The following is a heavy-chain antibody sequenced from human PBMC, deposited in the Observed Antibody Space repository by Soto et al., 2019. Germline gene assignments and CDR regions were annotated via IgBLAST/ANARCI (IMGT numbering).Heavy chain of an antibody. D-gene: IGHD3-10*01. CDR3: ARVSYGSGNYYAPYYFYAMDV. Sequence: TSETLSLTCDVSGASISSYYWSWIRQPPGKGLEWIGYIYYSGNTNYNPSLKSRVTMSVGTSKNQFSLNLTSVTAADTAVYFCARVSYGSGNYYAPYYFYAMDVWGHGTTVTVSS. CDR1: GASISSYY. V-gene: IGHV4-59*01. J-gene: IGHJ6*02. CDR2: IYYSGNT.